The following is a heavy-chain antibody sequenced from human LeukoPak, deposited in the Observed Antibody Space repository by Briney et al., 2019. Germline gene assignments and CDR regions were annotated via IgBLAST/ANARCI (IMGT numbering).Heavy chain of an antibody. J-gene: IGHJ4*02. CDR2: INAGNGNT. D-gene: IGHD2-15*01. CDR3: TRGGWSATTASYYLDF. Sequence: ASVKVSCRASEYTFTEYAVNWVRQAPGQRLEWMGWINAGNGNTKYAQKFQGRLTITRDTSASTAYMELSSLTFEDTAVYYCTRGGWSATTASYYLDFWGQGTLVTVSS. CDR1: EYTFTEYA. V-gene: IGHV1-3*01.